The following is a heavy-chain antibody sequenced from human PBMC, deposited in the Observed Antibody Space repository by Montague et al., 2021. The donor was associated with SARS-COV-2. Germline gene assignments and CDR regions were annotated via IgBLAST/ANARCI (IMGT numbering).Heavy chain of an antibody. Sequence: SLRLSCAASGFTFSNSWMNWVRQAPVKGLEWVANIKYDESEKSYXDSVKGRFTISRDNAKNSLYLQMNGLRVEDMAVYYCARGGFYCFDSWGQGTLVTVSS. J-gene: IGHJ4*02. CDR3: ARGGFYCFDS. V-gene: IGHV3-7*01. D-gene: IGHD5-12*01. CDR1: GFTFSNSW. CDR2: IKYDESEK.